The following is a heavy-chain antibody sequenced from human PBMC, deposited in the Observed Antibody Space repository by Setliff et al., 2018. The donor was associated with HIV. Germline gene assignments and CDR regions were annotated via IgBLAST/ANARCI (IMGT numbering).Heavy chain of an antibody. CDR2: ISSSSSTK. CDR1: GFNFSMYS. CDR3: ARGGKRRRAWGWVSDAFDV. Sequence: GGSLRLSCAASGFNFSMYSMNWVRQAPGKGLEWVSYISSSSSTKYYADSVKGRFTISRDTAKNSLYLQMDSLRVEDTALYYCARGGKRRRAWGWVSDAFDVWGQGTMVTVSS. D-gene: IGHD3-16*01. V-gene: IGHV3-48*01. J-gene: IGHJ3*01.